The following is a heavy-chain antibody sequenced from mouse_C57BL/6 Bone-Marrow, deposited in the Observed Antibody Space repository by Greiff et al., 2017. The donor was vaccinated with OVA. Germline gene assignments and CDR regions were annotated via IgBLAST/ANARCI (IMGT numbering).Heavy chain of an antibody. CDR2: IHPNRGST. V-gene: IGHV1-64*01. Sequence: VQLQQPGAELVKPGASVKLSCKASGYTFTSYWMHWVKQRPGQGLEWIGMIHPNRGSTNYNEKFKRKATLSVDISSSSAYMQLSRLTSEDSAVYYCTKGGLYWYFDLWGTGATVAVSS. CDR3: TKGGLYWYFDL. J-gene: IGHJ1*03. CDR1: GYTFTSYW.